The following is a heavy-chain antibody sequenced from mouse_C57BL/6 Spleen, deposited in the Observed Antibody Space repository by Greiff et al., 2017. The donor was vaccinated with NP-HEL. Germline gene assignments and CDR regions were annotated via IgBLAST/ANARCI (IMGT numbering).Heavy chain of an antibody. CDR1: GYTFTNYW. V-gene: IGHV1-63*01. D-gene: IGHD1-1*01. CDR3: ARRGTTVVDRDFFDY. CDR2: IYPGGGYT. Sequence: VQLQQSGAELVRPGTSVKMSCKASGYTFTNYWIGWAKQRPGHGLEWIGDIYPGGGYTNYNEKFKGKATLTADKSSSTAYMQFSSLTSEDSAIYYGARRGTTVVDRDFFDYWGQGTTLTVSS. J-gene: IGHJ2*01.